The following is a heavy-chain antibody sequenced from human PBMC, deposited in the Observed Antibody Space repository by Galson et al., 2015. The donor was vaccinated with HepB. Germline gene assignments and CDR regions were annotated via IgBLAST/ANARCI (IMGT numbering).Heavy chain of an antibody. Sequence: SLRLSCAASRFTFSNYAMNWVRQAPGKGLEWVSGISANGGSTYYADSVRGRFTISRDNSKNTLYLQMSSLRAEDTAVYYCAKDQDTLILLFDFWGHGTLVTVSS. D-gene: IGHD3-22*01. J-gene: IGHJ4*01. CDR3: AKDQDTLILLFDF. V-gene: IGHV3-23*01. CDR2: ISANGGST. CDR1: RFTFSNYA.